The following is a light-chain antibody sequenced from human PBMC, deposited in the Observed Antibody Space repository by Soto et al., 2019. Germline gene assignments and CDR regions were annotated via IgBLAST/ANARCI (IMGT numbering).Light chain of an antibody. Sequence: QSVLTQPPSVSGSPGQSITISCTGASSDVGRYNYVSWYQLHPGKAPKLIIYEVSNRPSGVSNRFSGSKSGNTASLTISGLRAEDEADYYCNSYTSSTAYVFGTGTKVTVL. J-gene: IGLJ1*01. V-gene: IGLV2-14*01. CDR2: EVS. CDR1: SSDVGRYNY. CDR3: NSYTSSTAYV.